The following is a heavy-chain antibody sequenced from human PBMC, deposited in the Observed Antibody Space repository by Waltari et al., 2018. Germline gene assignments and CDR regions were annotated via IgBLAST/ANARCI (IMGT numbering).Heavy chain of an antibody. J-gene: IGHJ4*02. Sequence: EVQLVESGGGLVQPGGSLRLSCAASGFTFSGHWMHWVRRAAGKGGVWVARVSTDGSSTVYADSVKGRFTISRDNAKNTLYLQMNSLRAEDTAVYYCVRVKIVAAGDYWGQGTLVTVSS. CDR2: VSTDGSST. D-gene: IGHD6-25*01. CDR1: GFTFSGHW. V-gene: IGHV3-74*01. CDR3: VRVKIVAAGDY.